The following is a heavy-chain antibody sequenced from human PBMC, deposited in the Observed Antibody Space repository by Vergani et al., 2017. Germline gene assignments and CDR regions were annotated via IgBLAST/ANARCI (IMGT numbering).Heavy chain of an antibody. CDR3: ARGAGTMILARGYYFDY. Sequence: QVQLQESGPGLVKPSGTLSLTCAVSGGSISSSSYYWGWIRQPPGKGLEWIGNIYYSGSTYYNPSLKSRVTISVDTSKNQFSLKLSSVTAADTAVYYCARGAGTMILARGYYFDYWGQGTLVTVAS. CDR2: IYYSGST. J-gene: IGHJ4*02. V-gene: IGHV4-39*07. D-gene: IGHD3-22*01. CDR1: GGSISSSSYY.